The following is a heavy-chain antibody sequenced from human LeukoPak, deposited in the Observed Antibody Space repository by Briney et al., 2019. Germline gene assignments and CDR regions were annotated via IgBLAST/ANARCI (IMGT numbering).Heavy chain of an antibody. D-gene: IGHD5-12*01. V-gene: IGHV3-23*01. Sequence: GASLRLSCAASGFTFSSYAMSWVRQAPGKGLEWVSAISGSDGSTYYADSVKGRFTISRDNSKNTLYLQMNSLRAEDTAVYYCAKSPQDRVVGGYDYNWFDPWGQGTLVTVSS. CDR2: ISGSDGST. CDR3: AKSPQDRVVGGYDYNWFDP. J-gene: IGHJ5*02. CDR1: GFTFSSYA.